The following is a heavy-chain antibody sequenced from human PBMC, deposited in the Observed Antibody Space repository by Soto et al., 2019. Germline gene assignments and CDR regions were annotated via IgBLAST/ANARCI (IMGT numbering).Heavy chain of an antibody. J-gene: IGHJ4*02. CDR1: GFTFSSYG. D-gene: IGHD6-6*01. CDR2: IWYDASNK. V-gene: IGHV3-33*01. Sequence: GGSLRLSCAASGFTFSSYGMHWVRQAPGKGLEWVVVIWYDASNKYYADSVKGRFTISRDNSKNTMYLQMNSLRVEDTAVYYCARGSSSSLDYWGQGTLVTVSS. CDR3: ARGSSSSLDY.